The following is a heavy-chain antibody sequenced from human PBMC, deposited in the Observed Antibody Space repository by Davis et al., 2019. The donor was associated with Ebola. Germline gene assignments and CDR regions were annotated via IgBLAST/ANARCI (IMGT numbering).Heavy chain of an antibody. CDR2: ISSSGSTI. J-gene: IGHJ4*02. V-gene: IGHV3-11*04. D-gene: IGHD2-2*01. CDR3: ARNYCSSTSCYPYFDY. CDR1: GFTFSDYY. Sequence: GESLKISCAASGFTFSDYYMSWIRQAPGKGLEWVSYISSSGSTIYYADSVKGRFTISRDNAKNSLYLQMNSLRAEDTAVYYCARNYCSSTSCYPYFDYWGQGTLVTVSS.